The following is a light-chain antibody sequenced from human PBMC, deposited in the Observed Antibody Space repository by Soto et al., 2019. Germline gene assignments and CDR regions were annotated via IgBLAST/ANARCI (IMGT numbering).Light chain of an antibody. CDR2: DND. CDR1: SSNIGNNY. V-gene: IGLV1-51*01. Sequence: QSVLTQPPSVSAAPGQKVTISCSGSSSNIGNNYVSWYQHLPGTAPKLLIYDNDKRPSGIPDRFSGTKSGTSATLGITGLQTGDEADYYCGTWDSSLIAGVFGGGTQLTVL. J-gene: IGLJ2*01. CDR3: GTWDSSLIAGV.